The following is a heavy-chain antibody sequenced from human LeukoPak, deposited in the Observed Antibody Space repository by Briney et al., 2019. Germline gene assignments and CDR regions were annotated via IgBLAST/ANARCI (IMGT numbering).Heavy chain of an antibody. CDR1: GFTFSNYA. V-gene: IGHV3-30-3*01. D-gene: IGHD1-14*01. Sequence: GGSLRLSCAASGFTFSNYAMHWVRQAPGKGLEWVAVISYDGSNKYYADSVKGRFTISRDNSKNTLYLQMNSLRAEDTAVYYCARVRPHFDYWGQGTLVTVSS. CDR2: ISYDGSNK. CDR3: ARVRPHFDY. J-gene: IGHJ4*02.